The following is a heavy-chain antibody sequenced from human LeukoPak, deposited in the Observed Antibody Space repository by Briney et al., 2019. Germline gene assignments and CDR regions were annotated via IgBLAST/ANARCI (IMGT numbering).Heavy chain of an antibody. V-gene: IGHV1-2*02. CDR2: INPNSGGT. CDR1: GYTFTGYY. J-gene: IGHJ6*02. D-gene: IGHD3-10*01. Sequence: ASVKVSCTASGYTFTGYYMHWVRQAPGQGLEWMGWINPNSGGTNYAQKFQGRVTMTRDTSVSTAYMELSRLRSDDTAVYYCASTYYYGSGSQIQETYYYYYGMDVWGQGTTVTVSS. CDR3: ASTYYYGSGSQIQETYYYYYGMDV.